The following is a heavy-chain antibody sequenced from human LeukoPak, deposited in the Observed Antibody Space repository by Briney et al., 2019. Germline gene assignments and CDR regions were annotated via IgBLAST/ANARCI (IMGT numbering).Heavy chain of an antibody. J-gene: IGHJ3*02. CDR2: ISGSGGST. CDR1: GFSFTIYA. D-gene: IGHD4-17*01. Sequence: GGSLRLSCAASGFSFTIYAMSWVRQAPGKGLEWVSVISGSGGSTHYADSVKGRFIISRDNSKNTLFLQMNSLRAEDTATYYCARPYGDYARGALDIWGQGTLVTVSS. V-gene: IGHV3-23*01. CDR3: ARPYGDYARGALDI.